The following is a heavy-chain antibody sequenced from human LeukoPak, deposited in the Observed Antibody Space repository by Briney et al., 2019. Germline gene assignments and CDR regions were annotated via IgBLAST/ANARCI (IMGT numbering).Heavy chain of an antibody. CDR1: GGSFSGYY. Sequence: PSETLSLTCAVYGGSFSGYYWSWIRQPPGKGLEWIGEINHSGSTNYNPSLKSRVTISVDTSKNQFSLKLSSVTAADTAVYYCARGPGKYCSGGSCYSAVKVRYYFDYWGQGTLVTASS. D-gene: IGHD2-15*01. V-gene: IGHV4-34*01. CDR2: INHSGST. CDR3: ARGPGKYCSGGSCYSAVKVRYYFDY. J-gene: IGHJ4*02.